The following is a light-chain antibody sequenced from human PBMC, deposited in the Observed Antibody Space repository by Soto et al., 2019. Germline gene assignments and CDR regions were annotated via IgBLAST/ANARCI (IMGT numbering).Light chain of an antibody. J-gene: IGKJ1*01. CDR3: QVYNSSPWT. CDR2: GAS. Sequence: ENVLTQSPGTLSLSPVEIATLSFRASQSVSINLAWYQQKPGQAPRLVVYGASTRASGFPDRFSGSGSGTDFTLTISRLEPEDFAMYYCQVYNSSPWTFGQGTKVDI. V-gene: IGKV3-20*01. CDR1: QSVSIN.